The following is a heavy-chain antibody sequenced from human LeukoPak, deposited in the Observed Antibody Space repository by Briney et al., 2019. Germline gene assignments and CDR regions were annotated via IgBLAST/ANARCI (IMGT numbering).Heavy chain of an antibody. CDR1: GYTFTSYY. V-gene: IGHV1-46*01. J-gene: IGHJ4*02. Sequence: GASMKVSCXASGYTFTSYYMHWVRQAPGQGLEWMGIINPSGGSTSYAQKFQGRVTMTRDTSTSTVYMELSSLRSEDTAVYYCARRGFLHGDYLVYWGQGTLVTVSS. D-gene: IGHD2/OR15-2a*01. CDR2: INPSGGST. CDR3: ARRGFLHGDYLVY.